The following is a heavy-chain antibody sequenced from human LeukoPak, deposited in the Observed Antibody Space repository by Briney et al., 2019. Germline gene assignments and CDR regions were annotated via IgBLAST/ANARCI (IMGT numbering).Heavy chain of an antibody. D-gene: IGHD3-16*02. Sequence: SETLSLTCTVSGGSISTYYWSWIRQPPGKGLEWIGYIYYSGSTNCNPSLKSRVTISVDTSKNQFSLKLTSVTAADTAVYYCARHSLRLGELSYHYFDYWGQGTLVTVSS. CDR2: IYYSGST. V-gene: IGHV4-59*08. CDR1: GGSISTYY. J-gene: IGHJ4*02. CDR3: ARHSLRLGELSYHYFDY.